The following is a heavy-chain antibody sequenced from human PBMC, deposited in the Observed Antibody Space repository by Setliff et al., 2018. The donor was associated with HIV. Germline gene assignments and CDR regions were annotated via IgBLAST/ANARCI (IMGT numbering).Heavy chain of an antibody. D-gene: IGHD3-22*01. J-gene: IGHJ5*02. CDR3: ARYRYYYDSSGYGRWFDP. V-gene: IGHV4-39*01. CDR2: IYYSGST. CDR1: GGSISISSYY. Sequence: SKTRSLTGTVSGGSISISSYYWGWIRQPPGKGLEWIGNIYYSGSTYYNPSLNTRVTISVDPTENPFSLRLNSVTAAETAVYYCARYRYYYDSSGYGRWFDPWGQGTLVTVSS.